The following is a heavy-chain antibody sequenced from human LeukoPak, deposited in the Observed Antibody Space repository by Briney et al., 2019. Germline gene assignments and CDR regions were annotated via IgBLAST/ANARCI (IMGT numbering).Heavy chain of an antibody. V-gene: IGHV3-23*01. CDR2: ISPSGGIT. D-gene: IGHD2-2*01. Sequence: PGGTLRLSCAASGITFSSHGMNWVRQAPGKGLEWVSGISPSGGITYYTDSVKGRFTISRDNSKNTVSLQMNSLRGEDTAVYYCAKDRHAPGRYCSSTTCFPFDSWGQGTLVAVSS. J-gene: IGHJ5*01. CDR3: AKDRHAPGRYCSSTTCFPFDS. CDR1: GITFSSHG.